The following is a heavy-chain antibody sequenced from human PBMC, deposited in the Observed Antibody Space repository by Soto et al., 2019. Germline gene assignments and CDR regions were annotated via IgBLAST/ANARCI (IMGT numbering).Heavy chain of an antibody. D-gene: IGHD6-13*01. V-gene: IGHV4-39*01. CDR3: ARQIAAATFDY. CDR2: MYYRGST. J-gene: IGHJ4*02. Sequence: SETLSLTCTVSGGSISGSSYYWGWIRQPPGKGLEWIGSMYYRGSTYYNPSLKSRVTTSVDTSKNQFSLKLSSVTAADTAVYYCARQIAAATFDYWGQGTLVTVSS. CDR1: GGSISGSSYY.